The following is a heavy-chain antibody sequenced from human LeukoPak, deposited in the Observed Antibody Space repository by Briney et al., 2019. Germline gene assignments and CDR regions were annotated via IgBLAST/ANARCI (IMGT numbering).Heavy chain of an antibody. J-gene: IGHJ5*02. CDR3: AKDFPFTIFGVVITEDWFDP. V-gene: IGHV3-30*02. D-gene: IGHD3-3*01. CDR2: IRYDGSNK. Sequence: GGSLRLSCAASGFTFSSYGMNWVRQAPGKGLEWVAFIRYDGSNKYYADSVKGRFTISRDNSKNTLYLQMNSLRAEDTAVYYCAKDFPFTIFGVVITEDWFDPWGQGTLVTVSS. CDR1: GFTFSSYG.